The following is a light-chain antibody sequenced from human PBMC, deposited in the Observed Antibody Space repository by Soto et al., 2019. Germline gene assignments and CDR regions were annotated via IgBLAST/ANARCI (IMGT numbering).Light chain of an antibody. Sequence: VVLTHSLVTLSLSPCDTATLSFGASQSVSNSLAGYQQRPGQAPRLLIYDASSRATGIPARFSGSGSGTDFTLTISSLEPEDFAVYYCHHRGNGITFGQGTRLEIK. CDR1: QSVSNS. V-gene: IGKV3-11*01. CDR2: DAS. CDR3: HHRGNGIT. J-gene: IGKJ5*01.